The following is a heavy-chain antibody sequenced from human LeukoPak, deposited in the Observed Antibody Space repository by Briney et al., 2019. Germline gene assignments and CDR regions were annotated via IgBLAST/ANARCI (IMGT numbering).Heavy chain of an antibody. D-gene: IGHD3-9*01. CDR3: ASEIPGGYFDWLYNWFDP. Sequence: ASVKVSCKASGYTFTSYYMHWVRQAPGQGLEWMGIINPSGGSTSYAQKFQGRVTMTRDTSTSTVYMELSSLRSEDTAVYYCASEIPGGYFDWLYNWFDPWGQGTLVTVSS. CDR2: INPSGGST. CDR1: GYTFTSYY. J-gene: IGHJ5*02. V-gene: IGHV1-46*01.